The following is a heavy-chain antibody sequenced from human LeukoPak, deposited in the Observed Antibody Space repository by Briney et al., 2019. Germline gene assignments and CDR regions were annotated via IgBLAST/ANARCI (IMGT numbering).Heavy chain of an antibody. V-gene: IGHV3-53*01. CDR2: IYSGGTT. CDR1: GFTVSSNY. CDR3: ARIAGFDP. J-gene: IGHJ5*02. D-gene: IGHD6-13*01. Sequence: GGSLRLSCAASGFTVSSNYLSWVRQAPGKGLEWVSVIYSGGTTYYADSVKGRFTISRDNSKNTVYLQMNSLRAEDTAVYYCARIAGFDPWGQGTLVTVSS.